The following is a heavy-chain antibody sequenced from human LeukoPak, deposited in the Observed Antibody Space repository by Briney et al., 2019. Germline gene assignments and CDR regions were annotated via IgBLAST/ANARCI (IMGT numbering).Heavy chain of an antibody. CDR1: GYSFTSYW. Sequence: GESLKLYCKGSGYSFTSYWICWVRQMPGKGLEWMGVIYPGDSDTRYSPSLQGQVTISADKSISTAYLQWSSLKASDTAMYYCARPSSSWYDNFDYWGQGTLVTVSS. CDR2: IYPGDSDT. V-gene: IGHV5-51*01. D-gene: IGHD6-13*01. J-gene: IGHJ4*02. CDR3: ARPSSSWYDNFDY.